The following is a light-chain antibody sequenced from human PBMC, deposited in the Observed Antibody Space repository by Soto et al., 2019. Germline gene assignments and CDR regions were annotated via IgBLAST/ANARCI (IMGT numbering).Light chain of an antibody. J-gene: IGLJ1*01. CDR2: EVR. Sequence: QSALTQPASVSGSPGQSIAISCTGTSSDIGSSNYVSWYQQHPGKAPKLIIHEVRNRPSGISDHFSGSKSGNTASLTISGLQADDEADYYCSSHTTYSTRIFGTGTKLTVL. CDR3: SSHTTYSTRI. CDR1: SSDIGSSNY. V-gene: IGLV2-14*01.